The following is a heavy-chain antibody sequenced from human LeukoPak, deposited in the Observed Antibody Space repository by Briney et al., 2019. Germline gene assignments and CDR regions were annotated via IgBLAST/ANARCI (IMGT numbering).Heavy chain of an antibody. D-gene: IGHD6-19*01. CDR2: IYYTGST. V-gene: IGHV4-59*01. J-gene: IGHJ4*02. CDR3: TRAVSYSSDWSFYNY. Sequence: SETLSLTCTVSGGSLNSFYWNWIRQPPGKGLEWIGDIYYTGSTNYNPSLKSRVTISVDTSKNQFSLKLSSVTAADTAVYYCTRAVSYSSDWSFYNYWGQGTLVTVSS. CDR1: GGSLNSFY.